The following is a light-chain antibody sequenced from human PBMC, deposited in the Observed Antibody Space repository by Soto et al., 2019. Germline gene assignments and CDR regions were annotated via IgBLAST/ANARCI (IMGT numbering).Light chain of an antibody. V-gene: IGLV2-14*01. CDR1: SSDVGGYNY. Sequence: QPVLTQPASVSGSPGQSITISCTGTSSDVGGYNYVSWYQQHPGKAPKLMIYDVSYRPSGVSNRFSGSKSGNTASLTISGXXXXXXXXXYCSSYTNSDTYVFGSGTKV. CDR3: SSYTNSDTYV. J-gene: IGLJ1*01. CDR2: DVS.